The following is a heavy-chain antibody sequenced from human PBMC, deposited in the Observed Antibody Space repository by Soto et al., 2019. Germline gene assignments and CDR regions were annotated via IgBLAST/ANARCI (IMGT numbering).Heavy chain of an antibody. V-gene: IGHV3-15*07. J-gene: IGHJ6*02. Sequence: EVQLVESGGGLVKPGGSLRLSCAASGFTFSNAWMNWVRQAPGKGLEWVGRIKSKTDGGTTDYAAPVKGRFTISRDNAKNSLYLQMNSLKTEDTALYYCAKDLKTGTSYHYYGMDVWGQGTTVTVSS. CDR2: IKSKTDGGTT. D-gene: IGHD1-7*01. CDR1: GFTFSNAW. CDR3: AKDLKTGTSYHYYGMDV.